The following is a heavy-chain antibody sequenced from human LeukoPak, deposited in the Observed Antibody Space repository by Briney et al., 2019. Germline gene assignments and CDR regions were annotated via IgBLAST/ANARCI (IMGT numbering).Heavy chain of an antibody. CDR3: ARESGIQLWYNYDYYFDY. CDR2: INPNSGGT. D-gene: IGHD5-18*01. V-gene: IGHV1-2*04. J-gene: IGHJ4*02. CDR1: GYTFTGYY. Sequence: ASVKVSCKASGYTFTGYYMHWVRQAPGQGLEWMGWINPNSGGTNYAQKFQGWVTMTRDTSISTAYMELSRLRSDDTAVYYCARESGIQLWYNYDYYFDYWGQGTLVTVSS.